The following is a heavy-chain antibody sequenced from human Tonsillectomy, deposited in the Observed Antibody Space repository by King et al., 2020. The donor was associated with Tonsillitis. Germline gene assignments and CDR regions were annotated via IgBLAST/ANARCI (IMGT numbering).Heavy chain of an antibody. J-gene: IGHJ3*02. CDR2: ISGSGGST. D-gene: IGHD5-18*01. Sequence: VQLVESGGGLVQPGGSLRLSCAASGFTFSNYAMSWVPQAPGKGLEWVSGISGSGGSTYYADSAKGRFTISRDNSKNTLHLQMNSLRAEDTAVYYCAKDGGYSYGYDAFDIWGQGTMVTVSS. CDR3: AKDGGYSYGYDAFDI. V-gene: IGHV3-23*04. CDR1: GFTFSNYA.